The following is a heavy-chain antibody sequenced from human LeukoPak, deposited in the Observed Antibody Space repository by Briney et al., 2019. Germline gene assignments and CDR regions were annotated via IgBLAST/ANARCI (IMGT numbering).Heavy chain of an antibody. CDR3: ATLGAPRLRF. CDR2: IYYSGST. V-gene: IGHV4-39*01. CDR1: GGSIRTANYY. J-gene: IGHJ4*02. Sequence: PSETLSLTCTVSGGSIRTANYYWGWIRQPPGKGLEWIGSIYYSGSTYYNPSLKSRVTIFGDTSKYQFSLKLTSATAADTALYYCATLGAPRLRFWGQGILVTVS. D-gene: IGHD3-16*01.